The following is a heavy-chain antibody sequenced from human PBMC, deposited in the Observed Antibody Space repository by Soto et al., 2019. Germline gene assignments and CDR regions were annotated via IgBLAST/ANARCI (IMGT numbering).Heavy chain of an antibody. Sequence: ESGGGVVQPGRSLRLSCAASGFTFSSYAMHWVRQAPGKGLEWVAVISYDGSNKYYADSVKGRFTISRDNSKNTLYLQMNSLRAEDTAVYYCARDGSSSWYFDYWGQGTLVTVSS. CDR1: GFTFSSYA. D-gene: IGHD6-13*01. CDR2: ISYDGSNK. V-gene: IGHV3-30-3*01. J-gene: IGHJ4*02. CDR3: ARDGSSSWYFDY.